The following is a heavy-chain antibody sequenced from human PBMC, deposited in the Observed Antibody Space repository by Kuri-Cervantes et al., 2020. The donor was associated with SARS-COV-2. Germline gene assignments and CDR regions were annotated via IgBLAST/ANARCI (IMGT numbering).Heavy chain of an antibody. CDR3: ARGPVVRDAFDI. J-gene: IGHJ3*02. V-gene: IGHV3-66*01. Sequence: GESLKISCAASGFTVDSKYLSWVRQAPGRGLEWVPTFYGGGTTYYADSVKGRFTISRDNAKNSLYLQMNSLRAEDTAVYYCARGPVVRDAFDIWGQGTMVTVSS. CDR1: GFTVDSKY. D-gene: IGHD4-23*01. CDR2: FYGGGTT.